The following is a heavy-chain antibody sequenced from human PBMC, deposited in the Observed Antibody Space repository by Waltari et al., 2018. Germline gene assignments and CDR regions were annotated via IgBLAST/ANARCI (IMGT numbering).Heavy chain of an antibody. Sequence: QVQLQESGPGLVKPSETLSLTCAVSGYSISSGYYWGWIRQPPGKGLEWIGSIYHSGSTYYTPSLKSRVTISVDTSKNQFSLKLSSVTAADTAVYYCARAPYCGGDCKYYFDYWGQGTLVTVSS. CDR2: IYHSGST. CDR1: GYSISSGYY. D-gene: IGHD2-21*01. V-gene: IGHV4-38-2*01. J-gene: IGHJ4*02. CDR3: ARAPYCGGDCKYYFDY.